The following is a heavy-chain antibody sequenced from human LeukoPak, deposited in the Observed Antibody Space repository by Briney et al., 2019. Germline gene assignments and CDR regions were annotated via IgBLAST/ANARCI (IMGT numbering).Heavy chain of an antibody. V-gene: IGHV1-69*06. CDR1: GGTFSSYA. Sequence: ASVKVSCKASGGTFSSYAISWVRQAPGQGLEWMGGIIPIFGTANYAQKFQGRVTITADKSTSTAYMELSSLRSEDTAVYYCARDPKAYYYGSGRLPYYYYYMDVWGQGTLVTVSS. CDR2: IIPIFGTA. J-gene: IGHJ6*03. CDR3: ARDPKAYYYGSGRLPYYYYYMDV. D-gene: IGHD3-10*01.